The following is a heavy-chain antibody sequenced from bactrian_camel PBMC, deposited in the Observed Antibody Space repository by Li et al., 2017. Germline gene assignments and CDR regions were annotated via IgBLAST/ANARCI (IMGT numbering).Heavy chain of an antibody. V-gene: IGHV3S28*01. CDR1: GYTFNTY. Sequence: QVQLVESGGGSALAGGSVRLSCAASGYTFNTYSWFRQAPGQEREGVAAIDTGDGSTYYLNSVEGRFTISHDNAKNTLYLQMNSLKPEGTAIYYCAAAKGLPDLLRGGYLSARSYNYWGRGTQVTVS. CDR3: AAAKGLPDLLRGGYLSARSYNY. J-gene: IGHJ4*01. D-gene: IGHD3*01. CDR2: IDTGDGST.